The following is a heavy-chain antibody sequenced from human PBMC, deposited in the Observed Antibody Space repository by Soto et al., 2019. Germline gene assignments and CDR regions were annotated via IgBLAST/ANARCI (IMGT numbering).Heavy chain of an antibody. CDR3: ARPYGGKIGDAPDL. D-gene: IGHD2-15*01. Sequence: GGSLRLSCAASGFTCSRYWMHWVRQVPGKGLEWVSTISDSGDSAYYADSVKGRFTISRDNSKNTLYLQMNSLRAEDTAVYYCARPYGGKIGDAPDLWGQGTMVTVSS. J-gene: IGHJ3*01. CDR2: ISDSGDSA. V-gene: IGHV3-23*01. CDR1: GFTCSRYW.